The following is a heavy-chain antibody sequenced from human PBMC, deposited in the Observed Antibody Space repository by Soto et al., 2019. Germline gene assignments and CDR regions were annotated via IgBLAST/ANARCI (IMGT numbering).Heavy chain of an antibody. Sequence: ASVKVSCKASGGTFSSYAISWVRQAPGQGLEWMGGIIPIFGTANYAQKFQGRVTITADESTSTAYMELSSLRSEDTAVYYCARDPSGDIAARPYYVDYWGQGTLVTVSS. CDR2: IIPIFGTA. V-gene: IGHV1-69*13. J-gene: IGHJ4*02. CDR3: ARDPSGDIAARPYYVDY. CDR1: GGTFSSYA. D-gene: IGHD6-6*01.